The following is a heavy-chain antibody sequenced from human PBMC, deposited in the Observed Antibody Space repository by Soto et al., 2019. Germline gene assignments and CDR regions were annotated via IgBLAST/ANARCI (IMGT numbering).Heavy chain of an antibody. CDR3: TRGFYNTASYPRFDY. CDR2: IRSKAYGETT. J-gene: IGHJ4*02. CDR1: GFPFGDYA. D-gene: IGHD3-3*01. V-gene: IGHV3-49*03. Sequence: PGGSLRLSCTTSGFPFGDYAVSWFRQAPGKGLECVGFIRSKAYGETTEYAASVKGRFTISRDDSKSIAYLQMSNLKTEDTAVYYCTRGFYNTASYPRFDYWGQGTLVTVSS.